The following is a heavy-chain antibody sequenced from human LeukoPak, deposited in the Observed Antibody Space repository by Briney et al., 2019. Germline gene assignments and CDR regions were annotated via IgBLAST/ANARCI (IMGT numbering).Heavy chain of an antibody. CDR3: TTDWDYGSGIDY. CDR2: IKSRTDGGTT. J-gene: IGHJ4*02. D-gene: IGHD3-10*01. CDR1: GFTFSNAW. Sequence: GGSLRLSCAASGFTFSNAWMSWVRQAPGKGLEWVGRIKSRTDGGTTDYAAPVKGRFTISRDDSKNTLYLQMNSLKTEDTAVYYCTTDWDYGSGIDYWGQGTLVTVSS. V-gene: IGHV3-15*01.